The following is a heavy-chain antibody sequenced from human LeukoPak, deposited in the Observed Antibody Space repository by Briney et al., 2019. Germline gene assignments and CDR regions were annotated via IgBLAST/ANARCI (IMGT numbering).Heavy chain of an antibody. CDR3: AKDLGWIQFGY. CDR1: GFIFRNYG. CDR2: VSPNGETA. V-gene: IGHV3-23*01. J-gene: IGHJ4*02. D-gene: IGHD5-18*01. Sequence: GRSPRLSCAASGFIFRNYGMNWVRQPPGKGLEWVSGVSPNGETAYYADSVKGRFTISRDNSKNTVYLQVRSLRAEDTAVYYCAKDLGWIQFGYWGQGALVTVSS.